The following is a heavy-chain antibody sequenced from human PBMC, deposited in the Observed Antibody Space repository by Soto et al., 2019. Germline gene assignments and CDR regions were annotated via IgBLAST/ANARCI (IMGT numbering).Heavy chain of an antibody. CDR3: AKISVLRFLEWAPRWFDP. J-gene: IGHJ5*02. CDR1: GFTFSNHA. CDR2: ISGSGGST. V-gene: IGHV3-23*01. D-gene: IGHD3-3*01. Sequence: PGGSLRLSCAASGFTFSNHAISRVLQAPGKGLEWVSAISGSGGSTYYADSVKGRFTISRDNSKNTLYLQMNSLRAEDTAVYYCAKISVLRFLEWAPRWFDPWGQGTLVTVSS.